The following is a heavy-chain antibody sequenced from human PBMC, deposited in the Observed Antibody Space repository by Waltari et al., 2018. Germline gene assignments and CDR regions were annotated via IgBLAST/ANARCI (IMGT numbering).Heavy chain of an antibody. V-gene: IGHV2-5*02. Sequence: QITLKESGPTLVKPTQALTLTCTFSGFSLTTIGVGVGWIRQPPGKALEWLAIIYWDNDDRYSPSLRTRLTIAKDTSKNQVVLTMTNMDPMDTATYYCSFIMITYGGVPRNDAFESWGQGTMVTVSS. J-gene: IGHJ3*02. CDR1: GFSLTTIGVG. CDR3: SFIMITYGGVPRNDAFES. D-gene: IGHD3-16*01. CDR2: IYWDNDD.